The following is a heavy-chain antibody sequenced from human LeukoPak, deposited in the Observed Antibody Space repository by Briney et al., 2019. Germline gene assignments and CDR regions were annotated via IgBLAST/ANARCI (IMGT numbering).Heavy chain of an antibody. CDR3: ARAPGSSFAWFDP. CDR2: MNPNSGNT. D-gene: IGHD6-13*01. CDR1: GYTFTSYD. V-gene: IGHV1-8*01. Sequence: GASVKVSRKASGYTFTSYDISWVRQATGQGLEWMGWMNPNSGNTGYAQKFQGRVTMTRNTSISTAYMELSSLRSEDTAVYYCARAPGSSFAWFDPWGQGTLVTVSS. J-gene: IGHJ5*02.